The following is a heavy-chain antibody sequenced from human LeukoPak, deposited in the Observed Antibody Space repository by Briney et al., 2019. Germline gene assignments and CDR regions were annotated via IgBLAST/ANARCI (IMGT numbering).Heavy chain of an antibody. CDR3: ARHGPYSGSYWVCEDY. Sequence: GESLKISCKGSGYSFTSYWIGWVRQMPGKGLEWMEIIYPGDSDTRYSPSFQGQVTISADRSISTAYLQWSSLKASDTAMYYCARHGPYSGSYWVCEDYWGQRTLVTVSS. D-gene: IGHD1-26*01. CDR1: GYSFTSYW. J-gene: IGHJ4*02. CDR2: IYPGDSDT. V-gene: IGHV5-51*01.